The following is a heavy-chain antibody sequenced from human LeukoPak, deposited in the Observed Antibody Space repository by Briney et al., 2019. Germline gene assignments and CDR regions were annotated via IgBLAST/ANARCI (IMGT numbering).Heavy chain of an antibody. CDR2: ISSGGSTK. J-gene: IGHJ4*02. CDR1: GFIFSDYY. CDR3: AREEILTGYGY. V-gene: IGHV3-11*01. Sequence: GGSLRLSCAASGFIFSDYYMSWIRQAPGKGLEWISYISSGGSTKYYGDSVKGRFTISRDNAKNSMDLQMNSLRAEDTAVYYCAREEILTGYGYWGQGTLVTVSS. D-gene: IGHD3-9*01.